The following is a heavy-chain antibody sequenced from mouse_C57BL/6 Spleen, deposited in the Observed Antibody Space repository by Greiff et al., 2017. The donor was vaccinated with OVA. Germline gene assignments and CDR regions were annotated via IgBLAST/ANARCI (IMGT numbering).Heavy chain of an antibody. CDR2: IYPGDGDT. CDR3: AREYYDWAWFAY. CDR1: GYAFSSSW. Sequence: QVQLKESGPELVKPGASVKISCKASGYAFSSSWMNWVKQRPGKGLEWIGRIYPGDGDTNYNGKFKGKATLTADKSSSTAYMQLSSLTSEDSAVYFCAREYYDWAWFAYWGQGTLVTVSA. V-gene: IGHV1-82*01. D-gene: IGHD2-4*01. J-gene: IGHJ3*01.